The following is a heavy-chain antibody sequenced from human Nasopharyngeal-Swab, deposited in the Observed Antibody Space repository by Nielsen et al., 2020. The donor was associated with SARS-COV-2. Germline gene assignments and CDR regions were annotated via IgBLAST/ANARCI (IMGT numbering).Heavy chain of an antibody. CDR2: IYYSGST. J-gene: IGHJ6*03. D-gene: IGHD2-2*01. Sequence: SETLSLTCTVSGGSISSGGCCRSWIRQLPGKGLDWIGYIYYSGSTYYNPSLKSRVTISVDTSKNQFSLKLSSVTAADTAVYYCARHKYCSSTSCYFRREKASYYYMDVWGKGTTVTVSS. V-gene: IGHV4-39*01. CDR3: ARHKYCSSTSCYFRREKASYYYMDV. CDR1: GGSISSGGCC.